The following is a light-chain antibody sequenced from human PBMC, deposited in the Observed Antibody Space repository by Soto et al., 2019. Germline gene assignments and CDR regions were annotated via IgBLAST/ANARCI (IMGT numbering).Light chain of an antibody. CDR2: SNN. V-gene: IGLV1-44*01. Sequence: QSVLTQPPSASGTPGQRVTISCSGSSSNIGSNTVNWYQQLPGTAPKLLIYSNNQRPSGVPDRFSGSKSGTSASLAISGLQSEDEADYYCAAWDDGLNGYVFGPGTKLTVL. CDR1: SSNIGSNT. J-gene: IGLJ1*01. CDR3: AAWDDGLNGYV.